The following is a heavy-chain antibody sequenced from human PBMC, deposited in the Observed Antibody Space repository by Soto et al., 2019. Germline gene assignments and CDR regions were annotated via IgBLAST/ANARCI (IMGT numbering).Heavy chain of an antibody. D-gene: IGHD6-13*01. J-gene: IGHJ1*01. Sequence: GGSLRLSCAASGFTFDDYAMHWVRQVPGKGLEWVSGINWNSGSIGYGDSVKGRFAISRDNAKNSLHLQMNSLSAEDTAFYYCVKDESINWYSGHFRHWGQGILVTVSS. V-gene: IGHV3-9*01. CDR1: GFTFDDYA. CDR2: INWNSGSI. CDR3: VKDESINWYSGHFRH.